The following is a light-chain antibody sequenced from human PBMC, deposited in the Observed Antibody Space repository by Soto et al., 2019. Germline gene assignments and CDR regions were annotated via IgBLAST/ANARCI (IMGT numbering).Light chain of an antibody. J-gene: IGLJ1*01. CDR3: NSFTTTNTYV. V-gene: IGLV2-14*03. Sequence: QSALTQPVSVSGSPGQSITISCTGASSDVGGFDHVSWYQQHPGKVPRLLIYDVSSRPSGVSDRFSGSKSGNTASLTISGPQAEDEADYYCNSFTTTNTYVFGTGTKVTVL. CDR2: DVS. CDR1: SSDVGGFDH.